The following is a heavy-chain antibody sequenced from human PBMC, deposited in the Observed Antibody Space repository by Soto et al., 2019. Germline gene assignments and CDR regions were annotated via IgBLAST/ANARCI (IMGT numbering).Heavy chain of an antibody. V-gene: IGHV4-59*08. J-gene: IGHJ1*01. CDR2: IYYSGST. CDR3: ASPGYSSSWYVRH. D-gene: IGHD6-13*01. Sequence: SETLSLTCTVSGGSISSYYWSWIRQPPGKGLEWIGYIYYSGSTNYNPSLKSRVTISVDTSKNQFSLKLSSVTAADTAVYYCASPGYSSSWYVRHWGQGTLVTVSS. CDR1: GGSISSYY.